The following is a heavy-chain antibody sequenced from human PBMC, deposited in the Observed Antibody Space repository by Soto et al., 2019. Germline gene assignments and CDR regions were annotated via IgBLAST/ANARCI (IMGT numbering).Heavy chain of an antibody. CDR1: AGSFSHYY. D-gene: IGHD3-22*01. CDR3: DRSGHYTDPDDAFDI. CDR2: IKHSGSS. J-gene: IGHJ3*02. V-gene: IGHV4-34*01. Sequence: SETLSLTCAVYAGSFSHYYWNWIRQSPGKGLEWIGKIKHSGSSNYNPSLRSRVSISVDMSKNQFSLRLTSVTAADTAVYYYDRSGHYTDPDDAFDIWGQGTMVTVSS.